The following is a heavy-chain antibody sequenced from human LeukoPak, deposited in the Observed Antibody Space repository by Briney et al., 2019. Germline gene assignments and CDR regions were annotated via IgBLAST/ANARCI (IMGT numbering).Heavy chain of an antibody. Sequence: ASVKVSCKASGGTFSSYAISWVRQAPGQGLEWMGRIIPILGIANYAQKFQGRVTITADKSTSTAYMELSSLRSEDTAVYYCAREDIVGYFTQKKYFQHWGQGTLVTVSS. CDR2: IIPILGIA. V-gene: IGHV1-69*04. CDR3: AREDIVGYFTQKKYFQH. J-gene: IGHJ1*01. CDR1: GGTFSSYA. D-gene: IGHD2-15*01.